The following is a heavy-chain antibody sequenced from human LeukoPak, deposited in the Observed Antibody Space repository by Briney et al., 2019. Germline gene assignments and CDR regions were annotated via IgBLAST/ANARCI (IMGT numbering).Heavy chain of an antibody. J-gene: IGHJ4*02. CDR2: IKQDGSEK. Sequence: GGSLRLSCAASGFTFSSYAMSWVRQAPGKGLEWVANIKQDGSEKYYVDSVKGRFTISRDNAKNSLYLQMNSLRAEDTAVYYCARVTDVWGSYRFFDYWGQGTLVTVSS. D-gene: IGHD3-16*02. CDR3: ARVTDVWGSYRFFDY. V-gene: IGHV3-7*01. CDR1: GFTFSSYA.